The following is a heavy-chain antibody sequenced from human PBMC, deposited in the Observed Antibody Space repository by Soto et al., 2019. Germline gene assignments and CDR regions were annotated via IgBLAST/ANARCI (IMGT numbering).Heavy chain of an antibody. J-gene: IGHJ4*02. D-gene: IGHD6-13*01. Sequence: QVQLQESGPGLVKPSQTLSLTCTVSGGSISSGGYYWSWIRQHPGKGLEWIGYIYYSGSTYYNPSLKSRVTRSVDTSKNPFSLKLSSVTAADTAVYYCARDLGSSLIDYWGQGTLVTVSS. CDR3: ARDLGSSLIDY. CDR2: IYYSGST. V-gene: IGHV4-31*03. CDR1: GGSISSGGYY.